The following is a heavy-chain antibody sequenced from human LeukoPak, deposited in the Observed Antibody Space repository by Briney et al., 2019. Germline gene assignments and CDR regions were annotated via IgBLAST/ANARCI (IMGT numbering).Heavy chain of an antibody. Sequence: SETLSLTCAVYGGSFSGYYWSWIRQPPGKGLEWIGYIYYSGSTNYNPSLKSRVTISVDTSKNQFSLKLSSVTAADTAVYYCARGYSGYDWWGQGTLVTVSS. CDR3: ARGYSGYDW. J-gene: IGHJ4*02. D-gene: IGHD5-12*01. V-gene: IGHV4-59*01. CDR1: GGSFSGYY. CDR2: IYYSGST.